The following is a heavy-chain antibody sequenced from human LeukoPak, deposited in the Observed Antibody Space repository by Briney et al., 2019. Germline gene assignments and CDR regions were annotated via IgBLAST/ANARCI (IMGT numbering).Heavy chain of an antibody. D-gene: IGHD3-10*01. CDR2: INPNSGGT. CDR1: GYTFTDYY. J-gene: IGHJ3*02. Sequence: ASVKVSCKASGYTFTDYYMHWVRQAPGQGLEWMGWINPNSGGTHYAQKFQGRVTMTRDTSISTAYMDLSRLRSDDTAVYYCATRGEEVLLDKAAFHIWGQGTMVTASS. V-gene: IGHV1-2*02. CDR3: ATRGEEVLLDKAAFHI.